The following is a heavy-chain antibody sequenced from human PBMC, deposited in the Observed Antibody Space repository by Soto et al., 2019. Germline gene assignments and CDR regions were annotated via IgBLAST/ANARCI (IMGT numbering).Heavy chain of an antibody. Sequence: GGSLRLSCAASGFTFSSYGMHWVRQAPGKGLEWVAVISYDGSNKYYADSVKGRFTISRDNSKNTLYLQMNSLRAEDTAVYYCAKDQEQQLVWDSPALDP. J-gene: IGHJ5*02. V-gene: IGHV3-30*18. CDR3: AKDQEQQLVWDSPALDP. D-gene: IGHD6-13*01. CDR1: GFTFSSYG. CDR2: ISYDGSNK.